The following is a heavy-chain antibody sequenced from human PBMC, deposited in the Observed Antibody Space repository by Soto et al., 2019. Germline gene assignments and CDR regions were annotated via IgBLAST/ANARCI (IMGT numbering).Heavy chain of an antibody. D-gene: IGHD2-21*02. J-gene: IGHJ2*01. CDR1: GFTFSSYA. CDR2: ISYDGSNK. Sequence: QVQLVESGGGVVQPGRSLRLSCAASGFTFSSYAMHWVRQAPGKGLEWVAVISYDGSNKYYADSAKGRFTISRDNSKNTLYLQMNSLRAEDTAVYYCARGAYCGGDCYPSYYFALWGRGTLVTVSS. V-gene: IGHV3-30-3*01. CDR3: ARGAYCGGDCYPSYYFAL.